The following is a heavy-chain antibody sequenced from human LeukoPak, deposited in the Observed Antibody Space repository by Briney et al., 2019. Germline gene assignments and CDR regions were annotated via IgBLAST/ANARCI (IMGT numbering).Heavy chain of an antibody. CDR2: ISGSGGST. Sequence: GGSLRLSCAASGFTFSSYAMSWDRQAPGKGLEWVSAISGSGGSTSYADSVKGRFTISRANSKNTLYLHMNSLGDEAAAVYFCAKDMYVWGRSSRIAVAFVGYWGQGSLVTVSS. CDR3: AKDMYVWGRSSRIAVAFVGY. J-gene: IGHJ4*02. D-gene: IGHD6-19*01. CDR1: GFTFSSYA. V-gene: IGHV3-23*01.